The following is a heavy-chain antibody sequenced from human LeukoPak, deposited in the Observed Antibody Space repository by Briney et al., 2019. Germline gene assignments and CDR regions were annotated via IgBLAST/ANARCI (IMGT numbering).Heavy chain of an antibody. CDR2: IYYSGST. CDR3: ARHSRSNWFDP. CDR1: GGSISSSIYY. V-gene: IGHV4-39*01. J-gene: IGHJ5*02. Sequence: SETLSLTCTISGGSISSSIYYWGWIRQPPGKGLEWIGSIYYSGSTYYNPSLKSRVTISVDTSKNQFSLKLSSVTAADTAVYYCARHSRSNWFDPWGQGTLVTVSS.